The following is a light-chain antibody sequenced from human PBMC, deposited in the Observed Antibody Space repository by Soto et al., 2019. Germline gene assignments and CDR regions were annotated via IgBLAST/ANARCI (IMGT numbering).Light chain of an antibody. J-gene: IGKJ1*01. CDR2: DAS. Sequence: LSCWASQSVTSNYLAWYQQKPGQAPRLLIYDASSRATGIPDRFSGSGSGTDFTLTINRLEPEDFAVYYCQQYTSFPWTFGHGTKVEVK. CDR3: QQYTSFPWT. V-gene: IGKV3-20*01. CDR1: QSVTSNY.